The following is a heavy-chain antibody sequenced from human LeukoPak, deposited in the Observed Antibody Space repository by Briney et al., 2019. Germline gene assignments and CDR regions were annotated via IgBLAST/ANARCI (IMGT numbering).Heavy chain of an antibody. D-gene: IGHD6-19*01. V-gene: IGHV3-23*01. CDR1: GFTFNSYA. Sequence: GGSLRLSCAASGFTFNSYAMYWVRQAPGKGLEWVSGIFGSGGSAHYADSVKGRFTISRDNSKNTVYLQMNSLRAEDTAVYYCAKTTTGYSSGRYPGWPVDYWGQEALVTVSS. J-gene: IGHJ4*02. CDR3: AKTTTGYSSGRYPGWPVDY. CDR2: IFGSGGSA.